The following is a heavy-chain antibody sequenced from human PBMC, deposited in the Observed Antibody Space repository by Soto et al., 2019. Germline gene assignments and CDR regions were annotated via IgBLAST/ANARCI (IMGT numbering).Heavy chain of an antibody. V-gene: IGHV3-33*01. J-gene: IGHJ6*02. Sequence: QVQLVESGGGVVQPGRSLRLSCAASGFTFSSYGMHWVRQAPGKGLEWVAVIWYDGSKKYYADSVNGRFTISRDNSKNTLYLQMNSLRAEDTAVYYCARDREWGANYYYYYGMDVWGQGTTVTVSS. D-gene: IGHD3-16*01. CDR2: IWYDGSKK. CDR1: GFTFSSYG. CDR3: ARDREWGANYYYYYGMDV.